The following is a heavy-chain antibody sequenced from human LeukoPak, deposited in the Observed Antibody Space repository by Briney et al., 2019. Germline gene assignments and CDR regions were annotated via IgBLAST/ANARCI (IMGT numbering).Heavy chain of an antibody. CDR1: GLTFSSSW. V-gene: IGHV3-7*01. J-gene: IGHJ5*02. Sequence: GGSLRLSCAASGLTFSSSWMTWVRQAPGKGLEWLANINPAGSQKDYVDSVKGRFTISRDNAKDSVFLQMNNLRAEDTAVYYCARYSGSFPGWLDPWGPGTLVTVSS. CDR3: ARYSGSFPGWLDP. CDR2: INPAGSQK. D-gene: IGHD1-26*01.